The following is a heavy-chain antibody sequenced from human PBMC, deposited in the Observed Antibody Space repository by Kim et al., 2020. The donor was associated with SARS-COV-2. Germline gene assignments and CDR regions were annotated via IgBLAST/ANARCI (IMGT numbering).Heavy chain of an antibody. Sequence: GGSLRLSCAASGFTFGDYAMHWVRQAPGKGLEWVSGISWNSGSIGYADSVKGRFTISRDNAKNSLYLQMNSLRAEDTALYYCAKDKRNAKKLLLPGLWLFGYFDIWGQGTMVTVSS. J-gene: IGHJ3*02. D-gene: IGHD3-22*01. CDR1: GFTFGDYA. V-gene: IGHV3-9*01. CDR2: ISWNSGSI. CDR3: AKDKRNAKKLLLPGLWLFGYFDI.